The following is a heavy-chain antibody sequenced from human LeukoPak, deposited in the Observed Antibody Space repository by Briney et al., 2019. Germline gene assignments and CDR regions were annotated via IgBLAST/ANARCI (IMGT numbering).Heavy chain of an antibody. V-gene: IGHV1-2*02. D-gene: IGHD2-15*01. CDR2: SNPNSGGT. Sequence: ASVKVSCKASGYTFTGSYMHWVRQAPGQAHEWMGWSNPNSGGTNYAQKFQGRVTMTWDTAISTAYMQLSSLRSDDTAVYYCARDGWYCGVASCYALSYYDHWGQGTLVTVSS. J-gene: IGHJ4*02. CDR1: GYTFTGSY. CDR3: ARDGWYCGVASCYALSYYDH.